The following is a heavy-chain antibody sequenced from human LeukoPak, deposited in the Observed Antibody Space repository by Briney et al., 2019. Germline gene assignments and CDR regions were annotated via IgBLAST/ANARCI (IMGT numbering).Heavy chain of an antibody. D-gene: IGHD2-15*01. Sequence: GGSLRLSCAASGFTFSSYAMSWVRQAPGKGLEWVSAISGSGGSTYYADSVKGRFTISRDNSKNTLYLQMNSLRAEDTAVYYCAKAGISGGSCYLICLFDYWGQGTLVTVSS. CDR1: GFTFSSYA. V-gene: IGHV3-23*01. CDR3: AKAGISGGSCYLICLFDY. CDR2: ISGSGGST. J-gene: IGHJ4*02.